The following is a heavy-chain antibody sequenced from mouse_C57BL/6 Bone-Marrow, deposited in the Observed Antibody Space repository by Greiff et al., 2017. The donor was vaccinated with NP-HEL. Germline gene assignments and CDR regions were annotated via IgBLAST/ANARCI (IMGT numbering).Heavy chain of an antibody. J-gene: IGHJ2*01. V-gene: IGHV1-81*01. D-gene: IGHD6-5*01. CDR3: ASGYARDHFDY. Sequence: QVQLQQSGAELARPGASVKLSCKASGYTFTSYGISWVKQRTGQGLEWIGEIYPRSGNTYYNEKFKGKATLTADKSSSTAYMELRSLTSEDSAVYFCASGYARDHFDYWGQGTTLTVSS. CDR1: GYTFTSYG. CDR2: IYPRSGNT.